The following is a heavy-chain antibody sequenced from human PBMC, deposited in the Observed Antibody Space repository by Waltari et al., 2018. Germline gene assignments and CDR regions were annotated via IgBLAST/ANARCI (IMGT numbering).Heavy chain of an antibody. D-gene: IGHD2-8*01. Sequence: QVQLQESGPGLVKPSQTLSLTCTVSGGSISSGSYYWSWIRQPAGKGLEWIGRIYTSGSTNYNPSRKSRVTISVDTSKNQCSRKLSSVTAADTAVYYCARVPFYCTNGVCYYYFDYWGQGTLVTVSS. CDR3: ARVPFYCTNGVCYYYFDY. CDR1: GGSISSGSYY. CDR2: IYTSGST. V-gene: IGHV4-61*02. J-gene: IGHJ4*02.